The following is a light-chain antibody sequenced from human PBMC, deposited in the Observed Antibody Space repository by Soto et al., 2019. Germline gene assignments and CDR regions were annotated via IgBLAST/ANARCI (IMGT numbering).Light chain of an antibody. Sequence: DIQMTQSPSSLSAFVGDRVTITCRASQDIRNDLGWYQHKPGKAPNLLIYDASSLKSGVSSRFSGSGSGTEFTLTISGLQSDDFATYYCQQYNSFSRTFGQGTKVDIK. CDR1: QDIRND. J-gene: IGKJ1*01. V-gene: IGKV1-17*01. CDR3: QQYNSFSRT. CDR2: DAS.